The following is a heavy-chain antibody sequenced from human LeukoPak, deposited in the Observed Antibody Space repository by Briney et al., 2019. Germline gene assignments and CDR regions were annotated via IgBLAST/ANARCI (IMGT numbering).Heavy chain of an antibody. V-gene: IGHV3-23*01. Sequence: GGSLRLSCAASGFTFSSYAMSWVRQAPGKGLEWVSAISGSGGSTYYADSVKGRFTISRDNAKNSLYLQMNSLRAEDTAVYYCARGYSGNLFFDYWGQGTLVTVSS. D-gene: IGHD1-26*01. CDR3: ARGYSGNLFFDY. CDR1: GFTFSSYA. CDR2: ISGSGGST. J-gene: IGHJ4*02.